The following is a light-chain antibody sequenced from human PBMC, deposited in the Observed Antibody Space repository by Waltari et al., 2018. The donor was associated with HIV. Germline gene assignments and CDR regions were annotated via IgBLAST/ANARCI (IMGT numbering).Light chain of an antibody. CDR1: RSNIGRDT. V-gene: IGLV1-44*01. Sequence: QSVLTQPPSASGTPGQRVTISCSGGRSNIGRDTVNWYQHLPGTAPKLLIYNNKRRPSGVPDRFSGSKSGTSASLAISGLQSEDEADYYCASWDGSLNGWVFGGGTKLTVL. CDR2: NNK. CDR3: ASWDGSLNGWV. J-gene: IGLJ3*02.